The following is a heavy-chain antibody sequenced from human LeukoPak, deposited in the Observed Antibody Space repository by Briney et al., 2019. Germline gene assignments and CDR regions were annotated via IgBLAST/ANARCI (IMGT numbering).Heavy chain of an antibody. CDR3: ARDKGDGGYSSGYDY. J-gene: IGHJ4*02. CDR1: GGPISSSSYY. V-gene: IGHV4-39*07. D-gene: IGHD6-19*01. CDR2: IYYSGST. Sequence: SETLSLTCTVSGGPISSSSYYWGWIRQPPGKGLEWIGSIYYSGSTYYNPSLKSRVTISVDTSKNQFSLKLSSVTAADTAVYYCARDKGDGGYSSGYDYWGQGTLVTVSS.